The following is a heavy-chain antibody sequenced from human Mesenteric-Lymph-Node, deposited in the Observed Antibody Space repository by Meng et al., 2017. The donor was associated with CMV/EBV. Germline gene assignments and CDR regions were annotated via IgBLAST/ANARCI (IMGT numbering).Heavy chain of an antibody. CDR1: GVSVTSGAYH. V-gene: IGHV4-61*08. CDR2: IYGTGIT. D-gene: IGHD2/OR15-2a*01. J-gene: IGHJ4*02. CDR3: AKSRSSTPGIVDD. Sequence: GQLQGPGPGLVKPSETLSLTCIVSGVSVTSGAYHWSWIRQSPGKGLEWIGYIYGTGITIYNPSLKSRVTILLETSKNQFSLKLNSVTTADTAVYYCAKSRSSTPGIVDDWGQGTLVTVSS.